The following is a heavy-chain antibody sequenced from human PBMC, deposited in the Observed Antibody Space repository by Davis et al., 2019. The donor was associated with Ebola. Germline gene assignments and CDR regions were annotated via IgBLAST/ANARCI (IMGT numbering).Heavy chain of an antibody. CDR3: ARDSEGTTLTD. CDR1: GASINSGRNH. Sequence: PSETLSLTCNVSGASINSGRNHWSWIRQPAGKGLEWIGHIHTGGQTKYNPSLKTRVTISVDTSKNQFSLTLTSVAAADTAVYYCARDSEGTTLTDWGQGTLVTVSS. J-gene: IGHJ4*02. D-gene: IGHD1-7*01. V-gene: IGHV4-61*09. CDR2: IHTGGQT.